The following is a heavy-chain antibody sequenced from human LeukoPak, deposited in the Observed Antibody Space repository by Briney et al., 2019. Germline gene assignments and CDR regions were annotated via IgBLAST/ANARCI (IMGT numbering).Heavy chain of an antibody. CDR3: AREAVTRSYFDY. J-gene: IGHJ4*02. CDR2: ISADGTT. Sequence: GGSLRLSCAASGFTISLNYMSWVRQAPGKGLEWVSLISADGTTYYADSVKGRFTISRDNSKNTLYLQMNSLRAEDTAVYYCAREAVTRSYFDYWGQGTLVTVSS. CDR1: GFTISLNY. V-gene: IGHV3-53*01. D-gene: IGHD4-17*01.